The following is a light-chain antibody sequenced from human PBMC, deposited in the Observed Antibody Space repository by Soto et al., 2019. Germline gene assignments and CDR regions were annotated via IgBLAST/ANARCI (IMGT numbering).Light chain of an antibody. J-gene: IGKJ4*01. Sequence: ELVLTQSPGTLSLSPGERATLSCRASQSVSSSYLAWYQQKPGQAPRLLIYATSSRVTGVPDRFSGSGSGTDFTLTINRLEPEDFAVYYCQQFGGSPPRLTFGGGTKVDIK. CDR3: QQFGGSPPRLT. CDR1: QSVSSSY. CDR2: ATS. V-gene: IGKV3-20*01.